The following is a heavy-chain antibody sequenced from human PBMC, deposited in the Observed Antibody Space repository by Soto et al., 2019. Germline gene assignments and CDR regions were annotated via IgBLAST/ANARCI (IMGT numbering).Heavy chain of an antibody. V-gene: IGHV1-2*04. D-gene: IGHD5-12*01. CDR3: ARDSGDGYNPFLYFDY. J-gene: IGHJ4*02. CDR1: GYTFTGYY. Sequence: ASVKVSCKASGYTFTGYYMHRVRQAPGQGLEWMGWINPNSGGTNYAQKFQGWVTMTRDTSISTAYMELSRLRSDDTAVYYCARDSGDGYNPFLYFDYWGQGTLVTVSS. CDR2: INPNSGGT.